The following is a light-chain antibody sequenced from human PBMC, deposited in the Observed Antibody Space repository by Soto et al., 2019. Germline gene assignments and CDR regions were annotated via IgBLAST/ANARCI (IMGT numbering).Light chain of an antibody. V-gene: IGKV3-20*01. Sequence: EIVLTQSPGTLSLSPGERATLSCRASRSVSSNYLGWYQQKPGQAPRLLIYAASNRASGIPDRFSGSGSGTDFTLTISSLQPDDFATYYCQHYNSYSEAFGQGTKV. J-gene: IGKJ1*01. CDR3: QHYNSYSEA. CDR2: AAS. CDR1: RSVSSNY.